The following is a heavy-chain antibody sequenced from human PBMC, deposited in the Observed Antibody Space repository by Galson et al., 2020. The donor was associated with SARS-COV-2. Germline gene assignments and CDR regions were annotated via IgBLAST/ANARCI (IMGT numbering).Heavy chain of an antibody. Sequence: GESLKISCAASGFTFDDYTMHWVRQAPGKGLEWVSLISWDGGSTYYADSVKGRFTISRDNSKNSLYLQMNSLRTEDTALYYCAKDITYSGYDIRYYYYGMDVWGQGTTVTVSS. CDR2: ISWDGGST. D-gene: IGHD5-12*01. CDR1: GFTFDDYT. CDR3: AKDITYSGYDIRYYYYGMDV. V-gene: IGHV3-43*01. J-gene: IGHJ6*02.